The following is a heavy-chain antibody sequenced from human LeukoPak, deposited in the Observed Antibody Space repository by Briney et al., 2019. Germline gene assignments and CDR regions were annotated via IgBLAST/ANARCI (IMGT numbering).Heavy chain of an antibody. Sequence: GGSLRLSCAASGFTFSSYGMSGVRQAPGKGREWVANIKQDRSEKYYVDSVKGRFTISRDNAKNSLYLQMNSLRAEDTAVYYCARVVVPAAIGHYYYYGMDVWGQGTTVTVSS. V-gene: IGHV3-7*01. J-gene: IGHJ6*02. CDR2: IKQDRSEK. D-gene: IGHD2-2*02. CDR3: ARVVVPAAIGHYYYYGMDV. CDR1: GFTFSSYG.